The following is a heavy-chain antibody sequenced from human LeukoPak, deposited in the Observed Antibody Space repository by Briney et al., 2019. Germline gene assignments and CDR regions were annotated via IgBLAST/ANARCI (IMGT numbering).Heavy chain of an antibody. CDR1: GGSISSYY. J-gene: IGHJ5*02. D-gene: IGHD3-3*01. CDR2: IYYSGST. CDR3: ARVPVGTIFGVVTPYNWFDP. V-gene: IGHV4-59*01. Sequence: SETLSLTCTVSGGSISSYYWSWIRQPPGKGLEWIGYIYYSGSTNYNPPLKSRVTISVDTSKNQFSLKLSSVTAADTAVYYCARVPVGTIFGVVTPYNWFDPWGQGTLVTVSS.